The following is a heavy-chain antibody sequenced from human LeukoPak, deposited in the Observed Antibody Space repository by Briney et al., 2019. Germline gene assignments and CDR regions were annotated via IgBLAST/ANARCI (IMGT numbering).Heavy chain of an antibody. CDR2: INPNSGGT. CDR1: GYTFTGYY. V-gene: IGHV1-2*02. J-gene: IGHJ4*02. D-gene: IGHD3-22*01. CDR3: ARVNDYDSSGYTK. Sequence: ASVKVSCKASGYTFTGYYMHWVRQAPGQGLEWMGWINPNSGGTNYAQKFQGRVTMTRDTSISTAYMELSRLRSDDTAVYYCARVNDYDSSGYTKWGQGTLVTVSS.